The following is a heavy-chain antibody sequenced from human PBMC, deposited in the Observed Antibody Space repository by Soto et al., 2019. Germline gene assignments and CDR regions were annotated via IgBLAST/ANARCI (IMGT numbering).Heavy chain of an antibody. Sequence: EVQLVESGGGLVQPGESLRLSCAASGFTFSNYWMHWVRQAPGKWLVWVSRIDSDGSRITYADFVKGRFTISRDNAKYTVYLHMNSLTADDTAVYYCVRTSLVVAVATREDFWGQGTLVTVSS. J-gene: IGHJ4*02. D-gene: IGHD2-15*01. CDR2: IDSDGSRI. CDR3: VRTSLVVAVATREDF. CDR1: GFTFSNYW. V-gene: IGHV3-74*01.